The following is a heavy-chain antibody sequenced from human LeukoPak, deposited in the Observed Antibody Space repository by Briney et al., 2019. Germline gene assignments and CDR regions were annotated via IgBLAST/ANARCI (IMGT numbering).Heavy chain of an antibody. CDR2: ISSSSYI. CDR1: GFTFSSYS. CDR3: ARAVPEDDFWSGFDY. Sequence: PGGSLRLSCAASGFTFSSYSMNWVRQAPGKGLEWVSSISSSSYIYYADSVKGRFTISRDNAKNSLYLQMNSLRAEDTAVYYCARAVPEDDFWSGFDYWGQGTLVTVSS. V-gene: IGHV3-21*01. J-gene: IGHJ4*02. D-gene: IGHD3-3*01.